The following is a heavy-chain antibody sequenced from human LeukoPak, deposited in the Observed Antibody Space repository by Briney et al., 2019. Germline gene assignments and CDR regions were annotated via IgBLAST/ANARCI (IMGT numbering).Heavy chain of an antibody. D-gene: IGHD1-26*01. J-gene: IGHJ4*02. Sequence: GGSLRLSCAASGFTFSSMNWVRQAPGKGLEWVSSISSSSSYIYYADSVKGRFTISRDNAKNSLYLQMNSLRAEGTAVYYCAREVGATFGLSDYWGQGTLVTVSS. CDR3: AREVGATFGLSDY. CDR1: GFTFSS. V-gene: IGHV3-21*01. CDR2: ISSSSSYI.